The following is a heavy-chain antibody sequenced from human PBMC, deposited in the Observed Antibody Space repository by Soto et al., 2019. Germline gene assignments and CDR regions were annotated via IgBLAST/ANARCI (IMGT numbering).Heavy chain of an antibody. J-gene: IGHJ4*02. CDR3: ARAGWSSSWYFDY. V-gene: IGHV4-59*01. CDR2: RYNSGST. Sequence: QVQLQQSGPGLVKPSETLSLTYTVSGDSISSYYWTWFRQPPGKGLEWIGYRYNSGSTNYNPSLKGRVTTSVDASKNQFSLKLSSVTAADTAVYYCARAGWSSSWYFDYWGQGTLVTVSS. D-gene: IGHD6-13*01. CDR1: GDSISSYY.